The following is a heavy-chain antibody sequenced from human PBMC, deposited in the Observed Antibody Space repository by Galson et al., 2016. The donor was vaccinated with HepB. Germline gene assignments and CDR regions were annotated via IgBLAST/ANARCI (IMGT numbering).Heavy chain of an antibody. CDR2: ISTSGHI. V-gene: IGHV4-4*07. CDR3: VRLLWPATRGAFHI. J-gene: IGHJ3*02. CDR1: GGSITSDY. Sequence: SETLSLTCTVSGGSITSDYWSWIRQPAGKGLEWIGRISTSGHIKYNPSLESRVTMSVDTSKNQFSLSLSSVTAADTAVYYLVRLLWPATRGAFHIWGQGTMVTVSS. D-gene: IGHD2-15*01.